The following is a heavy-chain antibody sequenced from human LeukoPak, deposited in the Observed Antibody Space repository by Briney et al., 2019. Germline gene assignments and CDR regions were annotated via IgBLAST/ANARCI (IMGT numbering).Heavy chain of an antibody. J-gene: IGHJ4*02. V-gene: IGHV1-2*02. CDR1: GYTFTGYY. CDR2: INPYSGDT. CDR3: ARVAMSGIGSDDF. Sequence: ASVKVSCKASGYTFTGYYVHWVRQAPGQGLEWMGWINPYSGDTNYAQKFQGRVTMTRDTSISTAYMELSSLKSDDTAVYYCARVAMSGIGSDDFWGQGTLVTASS. D-gene: IGHD1-26*01.